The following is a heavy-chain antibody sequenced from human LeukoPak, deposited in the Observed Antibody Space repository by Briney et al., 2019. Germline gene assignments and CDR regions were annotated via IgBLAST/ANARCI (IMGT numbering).Heavy chain of an antibody. D-gene: IGHD6-19*01. Sequence: KSGGSLRLSCAASGFTFRTYSMTWVRQAPGKGLEWVSSISSSSTYIYYTDSVKGRFTISRDDAKNSLYLQMNSLRADDTAIYYCARDKSYSAVAGTSPLYWGQGTLVTVSS. J-gene: IGHJ4*02. CDR1: GFTFRTYS. CDR2: ISSSSTYI. V-gene: IGHV3-21*01. CDR3: ARDKSYSAVAGTSPLY.